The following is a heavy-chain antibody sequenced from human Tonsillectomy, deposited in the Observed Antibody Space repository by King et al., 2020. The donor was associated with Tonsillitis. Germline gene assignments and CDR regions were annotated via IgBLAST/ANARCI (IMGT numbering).Heavy chain of an antibody. CDR3: AKVEGRTAATVWYLDL. Sequence: VQLVESGGGVVQPGRSLRLSCVASGFTFSSYDIHWVRQAPGKGLEWVAVTSFDGYNKNYADSVKGRFTISRDNSKNTLYLQMNSLRGDDTAVYYCAKVEGRTAATVWYLDLWGRGTLVTVSS. V-gene: IGHV3-30*18. CDR1: GFTFSSYD. J-gene: IGHJ2*01. CDR2: TSFDGYNK. D-gene: IGHD6-13*01.